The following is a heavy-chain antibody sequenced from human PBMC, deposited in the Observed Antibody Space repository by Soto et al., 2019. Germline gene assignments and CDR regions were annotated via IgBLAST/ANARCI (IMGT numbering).Heavy chain of an antibody. J-gene: IGHJ4*02. V-gene: IGHV3-7*01. CDR3: ASRRAGSDF. Sequence: EVQLVESGGGLVKPGGSLRLSCAASGFTFSSTYMTWVRQAPGKGLEWVANIKQDGSEKNYVDAVRGRFTISRDNVKNSVFLQINDPRVDNTAVYYCASRRAGSDFWGQGALVTVSS. CDR2: IKQDGSEK. CDR1: GFTFSSTY.